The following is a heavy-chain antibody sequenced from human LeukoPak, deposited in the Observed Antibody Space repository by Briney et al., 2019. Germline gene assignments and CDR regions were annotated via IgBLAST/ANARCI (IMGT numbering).Heavy chain of an antibody. Sequence: PGGSLRLSCAASGVTFSSHSMHWVRQAPGKGLVWVSGISNDGTSTTYADSVKGRFTISRDNAKNTLYLQMHSLSAEDTAMYYCARSMSGSRELWGQGTLVTVSS. CDR1: GVTFSSHS. V-gene: IGHV3-74*01. D-gene: IGHD1-26*01. J-gene: IGHJ4*02. CDR3: ARSMSGSREL. CDR2: ISNDGTST.